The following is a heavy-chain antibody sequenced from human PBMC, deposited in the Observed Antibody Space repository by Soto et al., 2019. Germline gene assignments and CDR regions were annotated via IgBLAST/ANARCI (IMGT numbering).Heavy chain of an antibody. D-gene: IGHD3-10*01. CDR3: GPHPGGGGY. Sequence: EVQLVESGGGLIQPGGSLRLSCAVSGFTVSNNYMSWVRQAPGKGLEGVSVIYSGGYTAYGDSVKGRFTISRDNSKNPLYLQRNRRRAGDPAVYSWGPHPGGGGYWGQGTLVTVSS. J-gene: IGHJ4*02. CDR1: GFTVSNNY. V-gene: IGHV3-53*01. CDR2: IYSGGYT.